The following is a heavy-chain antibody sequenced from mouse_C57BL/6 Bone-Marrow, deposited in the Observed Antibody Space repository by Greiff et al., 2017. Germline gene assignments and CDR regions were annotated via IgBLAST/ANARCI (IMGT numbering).Heavy chain of an antibody. CDR2: IYPRSGNT. Sequence: VKLQESGAELARPGASVKLSCKASGYTFTSYGISWVKQRTGQGLEWIGEIYPRSGNTYYNEKFKGKATLTADKSSSTAYMELRSLTSEDSAVYFCARRDYYGSSPDYWGQGTTLTVSS. D-gene: IGHD1-1*01. V-gene: IGHV1-81*01. CDR3: ARRDYYGSSPDY. CDR1: GYTFTSYG. J-gene: IGHJ2*01.